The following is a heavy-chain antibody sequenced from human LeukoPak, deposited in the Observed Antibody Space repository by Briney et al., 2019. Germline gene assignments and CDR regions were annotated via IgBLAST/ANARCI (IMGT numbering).Heavy chain of an antibody. J-gene: IGHJ4*02. CDR1: GGSISNYY. V-gene: IGHV4-59*12. CDR2: ISYSGST. D-gene: IGHD2-15*01. Sequence: PSETLSLTCTVSGGSISNYYWSWIRQSPGKGLEWIAYISYSGSTNYNPSLKSRVTMSVDTSKNQFSLKLSSVTAADTAVYYCARDGPDIVVVAPLDYWGQGTLVTVSS. CDR3: ARDGPDIVVVAPLDY.